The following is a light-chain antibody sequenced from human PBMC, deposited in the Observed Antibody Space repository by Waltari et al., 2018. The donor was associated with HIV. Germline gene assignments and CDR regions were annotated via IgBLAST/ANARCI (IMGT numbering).Light chain of an antibody. J-gene: IGLJ2*01. Sequence: SYELTQPPSVSVSPGQTARITCSGDALPKQYAYWYQQKPGQAPVGVLYKDSERPSGIPGRFSGSSSGTTVTLTISGVQAEDEADYYCQSADSSGTYRGVFGGGTKLTVL. CDR1: ALPKQY. CDR2: KDS. V-gene: IGLV3-25*03. CDR3: QSADSSGTYRGV.